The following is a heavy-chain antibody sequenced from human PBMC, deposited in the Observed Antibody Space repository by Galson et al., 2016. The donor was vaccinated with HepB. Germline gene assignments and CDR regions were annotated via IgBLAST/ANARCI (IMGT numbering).Heavy chain of an antibody. Sequence: SVKVSCKASGYTFSRYPMHWVRQAPGQSLEWMGWINPGNGNAKYSQKFQGRVTITRDTTASTACMEFSSLRSEDTAVYYCARNPDSHYYYYDYGLDVWGQGTTVTVSS. V-gene: IGHV1-3*01. CDR3: ARNPDSHYYYYDYGLDV. J-gene: IGHJ6*02. CDR2: INPGNGNA. CDR1: GYTFSRYP. D-gene: IGHD2-15*01.